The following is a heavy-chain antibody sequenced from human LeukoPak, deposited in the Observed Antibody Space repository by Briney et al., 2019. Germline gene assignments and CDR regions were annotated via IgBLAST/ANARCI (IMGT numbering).Heavy chain of an antibody. D-gene: IGHD3-16*02. CDR2: IYYSGST. J-gene: IGHJ4*02. Sequence: PSETLSLTCTVSGGSISGYYWSWIRQPPGKGPEWIGYIYYSGSTNYNPSLKSRVTISVDTSKNQFSLKLSSVTAADTAVYYCARQVITFGGVIVGFDYWGQGTLVTVSS. V-gene: IGHV4-59*08. CDR3: ARQVITFGGVIVGFDY. CDR1: GGSISGYY.